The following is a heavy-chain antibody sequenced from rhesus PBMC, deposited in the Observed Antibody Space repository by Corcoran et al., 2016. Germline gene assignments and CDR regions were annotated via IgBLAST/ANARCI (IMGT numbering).Heavy chain of an antibody. D-gene: IGHD2-27*01. J-gene: IGHJ4*01. CDR1: GYTFTDYY. Sequence: QVQLVQSGAEVKKSGSSVKVSCKASGYTFTDYYMHWVRQAPGQGLEWMGKTNPKTGGTTKAQKFQGRVTMTRDTSTSTAYMELSSLRSEDTAVYYCARTYCSGIYCYAPLYWGQGVLVTVSS. V-gene: IGHV1-138*01. CDR2: TNPKTGGT. CDR3: ARTYCSGIYCYAPLY.